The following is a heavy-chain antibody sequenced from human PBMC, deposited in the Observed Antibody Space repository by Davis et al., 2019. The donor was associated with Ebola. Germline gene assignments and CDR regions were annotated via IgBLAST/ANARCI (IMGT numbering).Heavy chain of an antibody. CDR2: IGGSGGTM. J-gene: IGHJ2*01. D-gene: IGHD6-6*01. CDR3: ARVLAARPWYFDL. Sequence: PGGSLRLSCAASGFTFSDYYMSWVRQAPGMGLEWVSSIGGSGGTMYYTDSVEGRFTISRDNSKNMLYLQLNSLRAEDTAVYYCARVLAARPWYFDLWGRGTLVTVSS. V-gene: IGHV3-23*01. CDR1: GFTFSDYY.